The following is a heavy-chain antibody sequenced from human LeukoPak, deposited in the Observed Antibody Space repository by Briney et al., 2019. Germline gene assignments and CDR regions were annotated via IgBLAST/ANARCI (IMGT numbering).Heavy chain of an antibody. J-gene: IGHJ2*01. Sequence: PGGSLRLSCAASGFTFDDYAMHWVRQAPGKGLEWVSGISWNSGSIDYADSVKGRFTISRDNAKNSLYLQMNSLRAEDTALYYCAKDKYSSGWYGYWYFDLWGRGTLVTVSS. CDR1: GFTFDDYA. CDR2: ISWNSGSI. D-gene: IGHD6-19*01. CDR3: AKDKYSSGWYGYWYFDL. V-gene: IGHV3-9*01.